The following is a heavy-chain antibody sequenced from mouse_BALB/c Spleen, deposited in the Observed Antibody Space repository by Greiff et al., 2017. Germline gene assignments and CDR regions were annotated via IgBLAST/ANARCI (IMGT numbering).Heavy chain of an antibody. Sequence: EVMLVASGGGLVQPGGSRKLSCAASGFTFSSFGMHWVRQAPEKGLEWVAYISSGSSTIYYADTVKGRFTISRDNPKNTLFLQMTSLRSEDTAMYYCARRGWLLAMDYWGQGTSVTVSS. CDR1: GFTFSSFG. D-gene: IGHD2-3*01. V-gene: IGHV5-17*02. J-gene: IGHJ4*01. CDR3: ARRGWLLAMDY. CDR2: ISSGSSTI.